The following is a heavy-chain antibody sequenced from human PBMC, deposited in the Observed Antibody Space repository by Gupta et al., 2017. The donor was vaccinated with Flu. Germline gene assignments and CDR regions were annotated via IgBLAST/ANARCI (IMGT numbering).Heavy chain of an antibody. CDR1: SFSFNAYS. CDR3: ARVFSGFDY. D-gene: IGHD1-26*01. CDR2: ISASSSHI. V-gene: IGHV3-21*06. J-gene: IGHJ4*02. Sequence: EVQLVESGGGLVKPGTSLGLSCAASSFSFNAYSMSWVRQAPGKGLEWVSFISASSSHIYYADSVRGRFTISRDNANNTLYLRMNSLRAEDTAVYYCARVFSGFDYWGQGALVTVSS.